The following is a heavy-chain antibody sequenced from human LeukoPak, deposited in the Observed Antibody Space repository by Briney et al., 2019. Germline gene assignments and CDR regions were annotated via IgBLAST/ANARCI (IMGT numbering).Heavy chain of an antibody. V-gene: IGHV5-51*01. J-gene: IGHJ4*02. CDR1: GYSFTTYW. CDR3: ARRYYDILTGYYLFDY. CDR2: IYPGDSDA. Sequence: GESLKISCKGSGYSFTTYWIAWVRQMPGKGLEYMGIIYPGDSDATYSPSFQGQVTISADKSISTAYLQWSSLKASDTAMYYCARRYYDILTGYYLFDYWGQGTLVTVSS. D-gene: IGHD3-9*01.